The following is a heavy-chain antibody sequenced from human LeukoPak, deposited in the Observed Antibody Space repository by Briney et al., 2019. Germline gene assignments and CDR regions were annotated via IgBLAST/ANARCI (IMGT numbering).Heavy chain of an antibody. CDR2: IKQDESEK. D-gene: IGHD6-19*01. Sequence: PGGSLRLSCAASGFTFSSFWMSWVRQAPGKGLEWVANIKQDESEKYYVDSVRGRFTISRDNAKNSLYLQMNSLRAEDTAVYYCAKDSPYSSGWEYYFDYWGQGTLVTVSS. V-gene: IGHV3-7*01. CDR3: AKDSPYSSGWEYYFDY. J-gene: IGHJ4*02. CDR1: GFTFSSFW.